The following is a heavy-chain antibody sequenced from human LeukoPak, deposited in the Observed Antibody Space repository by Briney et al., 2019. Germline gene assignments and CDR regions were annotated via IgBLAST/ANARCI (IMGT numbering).Heavy chain of an antibody. J-gene: IGHJ1*01. CDR1: GGTFSSYA. CDR2: VIPIFGTA. V-gene: IGHV1-69*13. CDR3: ASHERGYSPRGYFQH. D-gene: IGHD5-18*01. Sequence: SVKVSCKASGGTFSSYAISWVRQAPGQGLEWMGGVIPIFGTANYAQKFQGRVTITADESTSTAYMELSSLRSEDTAVYYCASHERGYSPRGYFQHWGQGTLVTVSS.